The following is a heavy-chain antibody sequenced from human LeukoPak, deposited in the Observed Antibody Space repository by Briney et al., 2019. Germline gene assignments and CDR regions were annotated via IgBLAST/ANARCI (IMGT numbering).Heavy chain of an antibody. CDR2: IYYSGSI. CDR3: ARHRGIVYSYGSIIDY. V-gene: IGHV4-28*05. Sequence: SDTLSLTCAVSGYSISSSNWWGWIRQPPGKGLEWIGYIYYSGSIYYNPSLKSRVTMSVDTSKNQFSLKLSSVTAVDTAVYYCARHRGIVYSYGSIIDYWGQGTLVTVSS. D-gene: IGHD5-18*01. J-gene: IGHJ4*02. CDR1: GYSISSSNW.